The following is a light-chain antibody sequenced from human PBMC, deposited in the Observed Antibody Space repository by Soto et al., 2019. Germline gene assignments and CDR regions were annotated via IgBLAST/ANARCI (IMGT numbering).Light chain of an antibody. J-gene: IGKJ5*01. CDR2: GAS. CDR3: QQRSNWPPKIA. V-gene: IGKV3-15*01. Sequence: EIVMTQSPATLSVSPGERVAFSCRASQSVSTRLAWYQHKPGQAPRLLISGASTGATGIPPRFSGSGSGTDFTLTISSLEPEDFAVYYCQQRSNWPPKIAFGQGTRLEIK. CDR1: QSVSTR.